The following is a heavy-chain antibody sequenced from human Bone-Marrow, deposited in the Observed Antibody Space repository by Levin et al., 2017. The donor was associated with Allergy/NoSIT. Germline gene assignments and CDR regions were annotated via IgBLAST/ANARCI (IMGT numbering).Heavy chain of an antibody. V-gene: IGHV3-48*01. CDR3: ARGREGFGGYYFDY. CDR2: ISSSSSTI. Sequence: GESLKISCAASGFTFSSYSMNWVRQAPGKGLEWVSYISSSSSTIYYADSVKGRFTISRDNAKNSLYLQMNSLRAEDTAVYYCARGREGFGGYYFDYWGQGTLVTVSS. D-gene: IGHD3-16*01. J-gene: IGHJ4*02. CDR1: GFTFSSYS.